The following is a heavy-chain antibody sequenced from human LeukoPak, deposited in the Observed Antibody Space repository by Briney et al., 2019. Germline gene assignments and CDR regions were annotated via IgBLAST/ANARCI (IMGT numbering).Heavy chain of an antibody. Sequence: SETLSLTCTVSGGSISSSSYYWGWIRQPPGKGLEWIGSIYYSGSTYYSPSLKSRVTISVDTSKNQFSLKLSSVTAADTAVYYCARQELYCGGDCYSTGDDYWGQGTLVTVSS. CDR1: GGSISSSSYY. CDR2: IYYSGST. J-gene: IGHJ4*02. V-gene: IGHV4-39*01. CDR3: ARQELYCGGDCYSTGDDY. D-gene: IGHD2-21*02.